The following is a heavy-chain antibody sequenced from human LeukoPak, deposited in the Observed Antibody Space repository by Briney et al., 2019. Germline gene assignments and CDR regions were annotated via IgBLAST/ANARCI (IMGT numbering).Heavy chain of an antibody. CDR3: ATPASLVAFDI. CDR2: IIPIFGTA. CDR1: GGTFSSYA. J-gene: IGHJ3*02. D-gene: IGHD3-16*01. Sequence: SVKVSYKASGGTFSSYAISWVRQAPGQGLEWMGGIIPIFGTANYAQRFQGRVTITADESTSTAYMELSSLRSEDTAVYYCATPASLVAFDIWGQGTMVTVSS. V-gene: IGHV1-69*13.